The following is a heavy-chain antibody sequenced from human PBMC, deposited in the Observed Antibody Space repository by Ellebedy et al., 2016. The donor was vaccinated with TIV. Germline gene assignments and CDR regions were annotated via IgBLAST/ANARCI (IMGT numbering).Heavy chain of an antibody. V-gene: IGHV4-4*02. Sequence: MPSETLSLTCAVSDDSISSSNWWSWVRQPPGKGLEWIGEIWHSGSTNYNPSLKSRVSMSVDKSKNQFSLNLNSVSAADTAVYDCAKENYGMDVWGQGTTVIVSS. J-gene: IGHJ6*02. CDR1: DDSISSSNW. CDR3: AKENYGMDV. CDR2: IWHSGST.